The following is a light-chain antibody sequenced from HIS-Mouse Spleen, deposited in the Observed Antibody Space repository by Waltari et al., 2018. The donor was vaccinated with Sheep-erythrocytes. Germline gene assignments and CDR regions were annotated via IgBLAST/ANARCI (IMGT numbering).Light chain of an antibody. Sequence: SYELTQPPSVSVSPGQTARITCSGDALPKQYAYWSQQKPGQAPVLVIYKDRERPSGIPERFSGSSSGTTVTLTISGVQAEDEADYYCQSADSSGTYPVFGGGTKLTVL. J-gene: IGLJ2*01. V-gene: IGLV3-25*03. CDR1: ALPKQY. CDR3: QSADSSGTYPV. CDR2: KDR.